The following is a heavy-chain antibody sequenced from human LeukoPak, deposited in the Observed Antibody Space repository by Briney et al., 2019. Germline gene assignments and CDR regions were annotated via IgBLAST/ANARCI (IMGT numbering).Heavy chain of an antibody. J-gene: IGHJ4*02. V-gene: IGHV1-2*02. CDR2: INPNSGGI. CDR1: GYTFTGYY. CDR3: ARDRALLGATTVDY. Sequence: ASVKVSCKASGYTFTGYYMHWVRQAPGQGLEWMGWINPNSGGINYAQKFQGRVTMTRDTSISTAYMELSRLRSDDTTVYYCARDRALLGATTVDYWGQGTLVTVSS. D-gene: IGHD1-26*01.